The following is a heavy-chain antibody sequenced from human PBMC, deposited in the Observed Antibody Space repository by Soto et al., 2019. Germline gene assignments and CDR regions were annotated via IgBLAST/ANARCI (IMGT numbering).Heavy chain of an antibody. CDR2: IIPIFGTA. Sequence: SVKVSCKASGGTFSSYAISWVRQAPGQGLEWMGGIIPIFGTANYAQKFQGRVTITADESTSTAYMELSSLRSEDTAVYYCARVRITIFGVVIIPRYYYYYGMDVWGQGTTVTVSS. CDR1: GGTFSSYA. V-gene: IGHV1-69*13. CDR3: ARVRITIFGVVIIPRYYYYYGMDV. D-gene: IGHD3-3*01. J-gene: IGHJ6*02.